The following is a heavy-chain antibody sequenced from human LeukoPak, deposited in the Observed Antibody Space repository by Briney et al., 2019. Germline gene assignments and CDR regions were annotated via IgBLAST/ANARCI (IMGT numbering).Heavy chain of an antibody. Sequence: GGSLRLSCAASGFTFSSYAMSWVRQAPGKGLEWVSAIGGSGSSAYQADSVKGRFTISRDNAKNTLYLRMNALGAEDTALYYCVRGSTDWNGMDVWGQGTTVTVSS. D-gene: IGHD6-19*01. J-gene: IGHJ6*02. V-gene: IGHV3-23*01. CDR1: GFTFSSYA. CDR2: IGGSGSSA. CDR3: VRGSTDWNGMDV.